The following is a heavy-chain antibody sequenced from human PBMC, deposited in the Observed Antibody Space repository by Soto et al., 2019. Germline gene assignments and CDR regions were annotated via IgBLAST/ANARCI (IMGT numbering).Heavy chain of an antibody. V-gene: IGHV3-30*03. CDR1: GFTFSDYA. CDR3: ARDQPGYSYGYGLGY. CDR2: VSHDGRNT. D-gene: IGHD5-18*01. J-gene: IGHJ4*02. Sequence: PGGSLRLSCAASGFTFSDYAMHWVRQAPGKGLEWVAVVSHDGRNTHYADSVKGRFTISRDSSKNTVSLEMTSLRAEDTAVYYCARDQPGYSYGYGLGYWGQGTLVTVSS.